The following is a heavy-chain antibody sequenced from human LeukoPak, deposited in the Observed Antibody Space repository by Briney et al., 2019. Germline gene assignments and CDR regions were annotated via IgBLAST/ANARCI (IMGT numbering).Heavy chain of an antibody. CDR1: GFTFSSYS. CDR2: ISSSSSYI. D-gene: IGHD6-19*01. J-gene: IGHJ3*02. Sequence: GGSLRLSCAASGFTFSSYSMNWVRQAPGKGLEWVSSISSSSSYIYYADSVKGRFTISRDNAKNSLYLQVNSLRAEDRAVYYCARGLQWLISDAFDIWGQGTMVTVSS. CDR3: ARGLQWLISDAFDI. V-gene: IGHV3-21*01.